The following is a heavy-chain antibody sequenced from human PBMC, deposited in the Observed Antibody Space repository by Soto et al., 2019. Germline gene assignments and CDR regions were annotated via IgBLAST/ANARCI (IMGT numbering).Heavy chain of an antibody. Sequence: PGGSLRLSCAASGFTFSSYGMSWLRQAPGKGLEWVSTIIGSGGTSFFADSVKGRFTISRDNSKNTLYLQMNSLRAEDTAVYYCAKRIAVAGTAYYFDYWGQGTQVTVSS. CDR1: GFTFSSYG. CDR3: AKRIAVAGTAYYFDY. CDR2: IIGSGGTS. J-gene: IGHJ4*02. V-gene: IGHV3-23*01. D-gene: IGHD6-19*01.